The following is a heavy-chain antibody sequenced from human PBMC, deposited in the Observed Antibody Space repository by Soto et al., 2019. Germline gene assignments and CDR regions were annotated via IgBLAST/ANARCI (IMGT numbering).Heavy chain of an antibody. CDR1: GASIGDSY. J-gene: IGHJ3*01. CDR2: IYDSGNT. Sequence: KASETLSLTCTVSGASIGDSYWSWIRQPPGKGLEYIGYIYDSGNTNSKPSLESRVTMSVDTSKNQVSLKLTSVTAADTAVYYCTRGYDGSGYIAFDVWGQGIKVTVSS. CDR3: TRGYDGSGYIAFDV. D-gene: IGHD3-22*01. V-gene: IGHV4-59*01.